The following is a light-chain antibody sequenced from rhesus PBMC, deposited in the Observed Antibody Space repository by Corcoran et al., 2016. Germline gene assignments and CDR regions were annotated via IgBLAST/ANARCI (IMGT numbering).Light chain of an antibody. V-gene: IGKV3-24*04. Sequence: EIVMTQSPATLALSPGERATLSCRASPSVSSYLAWYQQQPGQAPRLLLDGASSRATGIPDRLRGRGSGTEVTLTISSLEPEDVGVYFCLQSSNWPPLTFGGGTKVELK. CDR3: LQSSNWPPLT. J-gene: IGKJ4*01. CDR2: GAS. CDR1: PSVSSY.